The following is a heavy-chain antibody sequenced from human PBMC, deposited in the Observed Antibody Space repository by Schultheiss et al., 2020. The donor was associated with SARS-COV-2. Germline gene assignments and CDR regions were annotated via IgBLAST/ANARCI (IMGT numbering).Heavy chain of an antibody. CDR1: GDSIGAGDNY. CDR2: IYTGGNT. D-gene: IGHD3-3*01. J-gene: IGHJ6*03. Sequence: SETLSLTCSVSGDSIGAGDNYWTWIRQPAGKGLEWIGRIYTGGNTDYNPSLKSRVTISLDRSKNHFSLKLNSVTAADTAVYYCARVHYDFWSGFYYYYMDVWGKGTTVTVSS. CDR3: ARVHYDFWSGFYYYYMDV. V-gene: IGHV4-61*02.